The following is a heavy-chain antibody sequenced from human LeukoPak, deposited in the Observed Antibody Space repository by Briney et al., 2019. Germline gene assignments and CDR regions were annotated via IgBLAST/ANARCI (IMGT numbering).Heavy chain of an antibody. D-gene: IGHD6-13*01. CDR2: INPSGGST. Sequence: ASVKVSCKASGYTFTSYYTHWVRQAPGQGLEWMGIINPSGGSTSYAQKFQGRVTMTRDTSTSTVYMELSSLRSEDTAVYYCARGPTMAAAGAEYFQHWGQGTLVTVSS. CDR1: GYTFTSYY. CDR3: ARGPTMAAAGAEYFQH. V-gene: IGHV1-46*01. J-gene: IGHJ1*01.